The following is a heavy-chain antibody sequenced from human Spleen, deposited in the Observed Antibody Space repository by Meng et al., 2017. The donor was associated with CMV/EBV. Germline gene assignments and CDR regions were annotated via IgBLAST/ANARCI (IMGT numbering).Heavy chain of an antibody. V-gene: IGHV3-23*01. D-gene: IGHD2-21*01. CDR2: IGATAGGT. CDR1: GLTFSSYG. CDR3: AKYSAVGERLYYFDY. Sequence: GGPLRLSCAASGLTFSSYGMSWVRQAPGKGLEWVSSIGATAGGTYYADSVKGRFTISRDNAKNTLYLQMNSLRAEDTAVYYCAKYSAVGERLYYFDYWGQGTLVTVSS. J-gene: IGHJ4*02.